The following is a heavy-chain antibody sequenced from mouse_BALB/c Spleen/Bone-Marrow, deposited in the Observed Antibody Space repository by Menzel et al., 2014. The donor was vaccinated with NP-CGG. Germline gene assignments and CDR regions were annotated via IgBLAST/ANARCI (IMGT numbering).Heavy chain of an antibody. Sequence: VQLQQSGAELAKPGAPVKMSCKASGYTFTDTWIHWIRQRPGQGLEWIGYINPSTGYAEYNQNFKDKATLTVDKSSSTAYMQLSSLTSEDSAVYYCARDYWGQGTTLTVSS. CDR1: GYTFTDTW. CDR2: INPSTGYA. CDR3: ARDY. J-gene: IGHJ2*01. V-gene: IGHV1-7*01.